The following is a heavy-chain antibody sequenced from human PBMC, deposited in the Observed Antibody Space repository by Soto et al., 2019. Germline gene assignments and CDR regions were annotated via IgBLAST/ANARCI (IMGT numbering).Heavy chain of an antibody. CDR2: VSGGGDAA. D-gene: IGHD2-2*01. V-gene: IGHV3-23*01. J-gene: IGHJ2*01. CDR3: ARKILGSTSRPNYWYFDL. CDR1: GFTFINYA. Sequence: EVQLLESGGALVQPGGSLRLSCAGSGFTFINYAMNWVGQAPAKGLEWVSSVSGGGDAAFFPDSVRGRFTSSRDNSKNTVTLQMNSLGVDDTAVYYCARKILGSTSRPNYWYFDLWGRGTLVTVSS.